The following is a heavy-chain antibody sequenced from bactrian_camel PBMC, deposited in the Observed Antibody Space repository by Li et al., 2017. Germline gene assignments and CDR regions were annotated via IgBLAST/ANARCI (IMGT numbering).Heavy chain of an antibody. V-gene: IGHV3S6*01. CDR1: GFTFSSLF. J-gene: IGHJ4*01. D-gene: IGHD3*01. Sequence: HVQLVESGGGLVQPGGSLRLSCAASGFTFSSLFMNWVRQAPGKGLEWVSNIYSDGMQTYYADSVKGRFTISRDDAKNTVYLHMNSLKSEDTALYYCATDLAADYGWWTLTLDYWGQGTQVTVS. CDR3: ATDLAADYGWWTLTLDY. CDR2: IYSDGMQT.